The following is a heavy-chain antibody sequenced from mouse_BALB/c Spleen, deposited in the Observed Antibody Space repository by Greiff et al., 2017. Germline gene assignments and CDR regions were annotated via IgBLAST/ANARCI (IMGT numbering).Heavy chain of an antibody. CDR3: ARDGGRYDEWYAMDY. CDR1: GFTFSSFG. D-gene: IGHD2-14*01. J-gene: IGHJ4*01. CDR2: ISSGSSTI. V-gene: IGHV5-17*02. Sequence: EVMLVESGGGLVQPGGSRKLSCAASGFTFSSFGMHWVRQAPEKGLEWVAYISSGSSTIYYADTVKGRFTISRDNPKNTLFLQMTSLRSEDTAMYYCARDGGRYDEWYAMDYWGQGTSVTVSS.